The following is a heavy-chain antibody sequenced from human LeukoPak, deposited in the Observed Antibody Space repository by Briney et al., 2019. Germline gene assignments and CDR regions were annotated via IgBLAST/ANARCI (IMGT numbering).Heavy chain of an antibody. J-gene: IGHJ4*02. CDR3: ARAGPNWDFDY. CDR1: GGSISSGDDY. D-gene: IGHD7-27*01. CDR2: IYYSGST. Sequence: SETLSLTCTVSGGSISSGDDYWSWIRQPPGKGLEWIGYIYYSGSTYYNPSLKSRVTISVDTSKNQFSLKLSSVTAADTAVYYCARAGPNWDFDYWGQGTLVTVSS. V-gene: IGHV4-30-4*08.